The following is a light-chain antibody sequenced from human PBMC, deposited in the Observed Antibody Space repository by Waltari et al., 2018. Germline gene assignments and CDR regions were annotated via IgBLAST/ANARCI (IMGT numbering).Light chain of an antibody. Sequence: EIVLTQSPATLSLSPGERATLSCRASQTVSSYLAWYQQKPGQAPRLLIFDASGRATGIPARFSGSGSGTDFTLTISSLEPEDFAVYYCQQRGNWPSGYTFGQGTKLEIK. CDR2: DAS. CDR3: QQRGNWPSGYT. J-gene: IGKJ2*01. V-gene: IGKV3-11*01. CDR1: QTVSSY.